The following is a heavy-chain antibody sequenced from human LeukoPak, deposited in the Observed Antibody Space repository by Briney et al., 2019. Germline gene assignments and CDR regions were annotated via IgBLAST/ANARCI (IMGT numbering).Heavy chain of an antibody. CDR3: ARPTELRYFDWRT. J-gene: IGHJ4*02. D-gene: IGHD3-9*01. V-gene: IGHV4-39*01. CDR2: IYYSGST. Sequence: PSETLSLTCTVSGGSISSRSYYWGWIRQPPGKGLEWIGSIYYSGSTYYNPSLKSRVTISVDTSKNQFSLKLSSVTAADTAVYYCARPTELRYFDWRTWGQGTLVTVSS. CDR1: GGSISSRSYY.